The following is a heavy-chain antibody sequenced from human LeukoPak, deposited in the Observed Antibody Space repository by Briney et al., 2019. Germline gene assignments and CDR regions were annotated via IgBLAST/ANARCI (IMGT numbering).Heavy chain of an antibody. CDR3: SRERVHQAFDI. J-gene: IGHJ3*02. CDR1: GGSISSGGYY. CDR2: IYYSGST. D-gene: IGHD1-1*01. V-gene: IGHV4-61*08. Sequence: SETLSLTCTGSGGSISSGGYYWSWIRQPPGKGLEGIGYIYYSGSTNYNPSLKSRVTISVDTSKNQFSLKLSSVTAADTAVYYCSRERVHQAFDIWGQGTMVTVSS.